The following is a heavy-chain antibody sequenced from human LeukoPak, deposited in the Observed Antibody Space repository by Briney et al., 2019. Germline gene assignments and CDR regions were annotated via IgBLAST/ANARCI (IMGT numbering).Heavy chain of an antibody. CDR1: GFTFSNYG. V-gene: IGHV3-21*01. CDR2: ISSSSSNI. Sequence: GGSLRLSCAASGFTFSNYGMNWVRQAPGKGLEWVSSISSSSSNIYYADSVKGRFNISRDNAKNSLYLQMNSLRAEDPAVYYCSRDFQGWGQGTLVTVSS. J-gene: IGHJ4*02. CDR3: SRDFQG.